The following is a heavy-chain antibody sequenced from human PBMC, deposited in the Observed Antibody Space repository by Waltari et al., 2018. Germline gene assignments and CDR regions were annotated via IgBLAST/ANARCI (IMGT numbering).Heavy chain of an antibody. V-gene: IGHV3-49*04. CDR1: GFTFGDYA. Sequence: EVQLVESGGGLVQPASGFTFGDYAMSWVRQAPGKGLEWVGFIRSKAYGGTTEYAASVKGRFTISRDDSKSIAYLQMNSLKTEDTAVYYCTRQREPFSGSSRDYWGQGTLVTVSS. CDR2: IRSKAYGGTT. J-gene: IGHJ4*02. D-gene: IGHD1-26*01. CDR3: TRQREPFSGSSRDY.